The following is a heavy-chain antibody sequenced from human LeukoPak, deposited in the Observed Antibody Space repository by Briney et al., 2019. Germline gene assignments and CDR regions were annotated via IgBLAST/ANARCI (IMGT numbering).Heavy chain of an antibody. V-gene: IGHV3-21*01. J-gene: IGHJ4*02. CDR2: ISSSSSYI. D-gene: IGHD2-15*01. CDR1: GFTISSYT. Sequence: GGSLRLSCEAPGFTISSYTMNWVRQAPGKGLERVSSISSSSSYIYYADSVKGRFTISRDNAKNSLCLQMNSLRAEDTAVYYCTKGGGDSCCEWGQGTLVTVSS. CDR3: TKGGGDSCCE.